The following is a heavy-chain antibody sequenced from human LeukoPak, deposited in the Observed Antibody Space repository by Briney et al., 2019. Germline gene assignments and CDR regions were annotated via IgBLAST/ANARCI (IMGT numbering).Heavy chain of an antibody. V-gene: IGHV3-23*01. J-gene: IGHJ4*02. D-gene: IGHD3-16*01. CDR1: GFTFSSYA. CDR2: ISGSGGST. CDR3: APNPQGEISAWRMANY. Sequence: GGSLRLSCAASGFTFSSYAMSWVRQAPGKGLEWVSAISGSGGSTYYADSVKGRFTISRDNSKNTLYLQMNSLRAEDTAVYYCAPNPQGEISAWRMANYWGQGTLVTVSS.